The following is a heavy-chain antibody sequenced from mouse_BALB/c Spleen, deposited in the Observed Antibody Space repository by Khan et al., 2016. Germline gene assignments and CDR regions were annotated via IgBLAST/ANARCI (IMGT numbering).Heavy chain of an antibody. V-gene: IGHV5-6-3*01. CDR1: GFPFTTYA. CDR3: ARVQHAMDY. J-gene: IGHJ4*01. CDR2: INSDGSST. Sequence: EVELVESGGGFVQPGGSLELSCAASGFPFTTYAMSWVRQTPDKRLELVATINSDGSSTYYADTVKGRFTISRDNAKNTLYLQMSRLKSEDTAMYYCARVQHAMDYWGQGTSVTVSS. D-gene: IGHD2-14*01.